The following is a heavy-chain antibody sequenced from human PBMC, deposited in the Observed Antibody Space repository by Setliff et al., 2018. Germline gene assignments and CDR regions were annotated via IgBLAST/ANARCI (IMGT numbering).Heavy chain of an antibody. Sequence: ASVKVSCKASGYTFRSYAMNWVRQAPGQGLEWMGWINTNTGNPTYAQGFTGRFVFSLDTSVSTAYLQISSLKPEDTAVYYCARASRFGTVKWRGDYYMDVWGKGTTVTV. CDR2: INTNTGNP. J-gene: IGHJ6*03. D-gene: IGHD3-10*01. V-gene: IGHV7-4-1*02. CDR1: GYTFRSYA. CDR3: ARASRFGTVKWRGDYYMDV.